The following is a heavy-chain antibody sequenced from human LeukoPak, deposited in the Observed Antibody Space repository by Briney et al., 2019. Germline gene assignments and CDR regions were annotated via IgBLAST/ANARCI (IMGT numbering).Heavy chain of an antibody. J-gene: IGHJ5*02. CDR3: PGREWLSHERTCYYAFDA. D-gene: IGHD1-26*01. V-gene: IGHV3-7*01. CDR2: INEDGSEA. Sequence: GGSLRLSCTASVFTFRSCWMRWVRQAPDKGLEWVANINEDGSEAYYVDSVKGRFTISRDNPKNSVSLQMNSLRAEDTALYYCPGREWLSHERTCYYAFDAWGQGTLVTVSS. CDR1: VFTFRSCW.